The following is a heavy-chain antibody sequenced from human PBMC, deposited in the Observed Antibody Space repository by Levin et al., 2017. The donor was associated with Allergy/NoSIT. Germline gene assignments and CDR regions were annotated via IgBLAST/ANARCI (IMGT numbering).Heavy chain of an antibody. J-gene: IGHJ6*03. V-gene: IGHV1-69*02. CDR3: AVRGVPPYYYYYMDV. D-gene: IGHD3-10*01. Sequence: ASVKVSCKASGGTFSSYTISWVRQAPGQGLEWMGRIIPILGIANYAQKFQGRVTITADKSTSTAYMELSSLRSEDTAVYYCAVRGVPPYYYYYMDVWGKGTTVTVSS. CDR2: IIPILGIA. CDR1: GGTFSSYT.